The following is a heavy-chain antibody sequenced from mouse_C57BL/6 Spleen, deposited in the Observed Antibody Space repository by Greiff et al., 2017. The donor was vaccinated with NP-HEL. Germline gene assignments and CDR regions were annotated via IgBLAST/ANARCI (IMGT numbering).Heavy chain of an antibody. Sequence: VQLKQSGAELVRPGASVKLSCTASGFNIKDYYMHWVKQRPEQGLEWIGRIDPEDGDTEYAPKFQGKATMTADPSSNTAYLQLSSLTSEDTAVYYCTAYITTIVVTDYWGEGTTLTVSS. V-gene: IGHV14-1*01. D-gene: IGHD1-1*01. CDR3: TAYITTIVVTDY. CDR2: IDPEDGDT. J-gene: IGHJ2*01. CDR1: GFNIKDYY.